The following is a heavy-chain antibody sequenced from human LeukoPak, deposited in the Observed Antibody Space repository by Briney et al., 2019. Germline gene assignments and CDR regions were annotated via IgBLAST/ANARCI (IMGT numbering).Heavy chain of an antibody. CDR2: ISGSGGST. V-gene: IGHV3-23*01. Sequence: PGGSLRLSCAASGFTFSSYAMSWVRQAPGKGLEWVSAISGSGGSTYYADSVKGRFTISRDNSKDTLYLQMNSLRAEDTAVYYCAKDLGYYDFWSGYYYGCHDYWGQGTLVTVSS. CDR1: GFTFSSYA. CDR3: AKDLGYYDFWSGYYYGCHDY. D-gene: IGHD3-3*01. J-gene: IGHJ4*02.